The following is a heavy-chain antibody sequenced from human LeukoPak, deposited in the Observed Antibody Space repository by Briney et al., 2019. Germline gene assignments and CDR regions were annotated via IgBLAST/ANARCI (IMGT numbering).Heavy chain of an antibody. Sequence: GGSLRLSCEVSGFDFSTYSMNWVRQAPGKGLEWVSVIYSGGSTYYADSVKGRFTISRDNSKNTLYLQMNSLRAEDTAVYYCATPYCSGGSCYSVKWGQGTLVTVSS. CDR3: ATPYCSGGSCYSVK. CDR2: IYSGGST. CDR1: GFDFSTYS. J-gene: IGHJ4*02. D-gene: IGHD2-15*01. V-gene: IGHV3-53*01.